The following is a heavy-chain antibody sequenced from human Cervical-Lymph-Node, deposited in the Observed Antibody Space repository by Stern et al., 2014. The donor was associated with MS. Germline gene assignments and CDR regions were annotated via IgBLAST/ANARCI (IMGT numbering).Heavy chain of an antibody. V-gene: IGHV4-38-2*02. D-gene: IGHD4-17*01. Sequence: QVQLQESGPRLVKPSETLSLTFSVSPYSISSGYYWAWIRQSPGKGLEWIGTTHRSGSTYYNPSLKSRVTISADTSKNQFFLMLTSVAAADTAVYYCARWGYGDYEADYWGQGTLVTVSS. CDR2: THRSGST. CDR3: ARWGYGDYEADY. J-gene: IGHJ4*02. CDR1: PYSISSGYY.